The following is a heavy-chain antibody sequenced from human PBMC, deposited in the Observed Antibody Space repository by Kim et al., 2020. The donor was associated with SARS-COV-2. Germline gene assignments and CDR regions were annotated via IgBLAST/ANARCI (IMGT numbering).Heavy chain of an antibody. CDR2: IYYSGST. D-gene: IGHD3-10*01. V-gene: IGHV4-31*03. CDR3: ARGGIISGWFDP. J-gene: IGHJ5*02. CDR1: GGSISSGGYY. Sequence: TLSLTCTVSGGSISSGGYYWSWIRQHPGKGLEWIGYIYYSGSTYYNPSLKSRVTISVDTSKNQFSLKLSSVTAADTAVYYCARGGIISGWFDPWGQGTLVTVSS.